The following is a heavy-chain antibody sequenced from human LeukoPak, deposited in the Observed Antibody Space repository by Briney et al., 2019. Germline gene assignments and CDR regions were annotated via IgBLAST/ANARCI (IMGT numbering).Heavy chain of an antibody. Sequence: SETLSLTCTVSGGSVSSGSYYWGWIRQPPGKGLEWIGNIYYSGSTYYNPSLKSRVTISVETSKNQFSLKLSSVTAADTAVYYCARDKSIAAAAPSPGGAFDIWGQGTMVTVSS. CDR3: ARDKSIAAAAPSPGGAFDI. V-gene: IGHV4-39*07. D-gene: IGHD6-13*01. CDR2: IYYSGST. J-gene: IGHJ3*02. CDR1: GGSVSSGSYY.